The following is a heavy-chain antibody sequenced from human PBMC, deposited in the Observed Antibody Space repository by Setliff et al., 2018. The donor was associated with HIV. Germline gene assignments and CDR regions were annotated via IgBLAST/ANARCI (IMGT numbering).Heavy chain of an antibody. CDR3: ATSGTYYYGSGTYHASAF. J-gene: IGHJ4*02. CDR2: VDPQDGET. V-gene: IGHV1-69-2*01. CDR1: GYIFTDYY. D-gene: IGHD3-10*01. Sequence: ASVKVSCKASGYIFTDYYMHWVQQAPGQGLEWMGRVDPQDGETKYAEKFQGRVTITADTSTGTSVMELSSLKSEDTAVYYCATSGTYYYGSGTYHASAFWGQGTLVTVSS.